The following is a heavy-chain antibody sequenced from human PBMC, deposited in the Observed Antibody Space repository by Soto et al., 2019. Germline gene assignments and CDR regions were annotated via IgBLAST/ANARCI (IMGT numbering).Heavy chain of an antibody. CDR2: IRRNSDTT. D-gene: IGHD3-3*01. CDR3: AIRSISWSY. J-gene: IGHJ4*02. CDR1: GFAFRSYD. V-gene: IGHV3-23*01. Sequence: VQLLESGGGLVQPGGSLRLSCAASGFAFRSYDMSWVRQAPGKGLEWVSAIRRNSDTTFYADSVKGRFTISRDNSENTLYLQMNSLRAEDTAVYYCAIRSISWSYWGPGTLVTVSS.